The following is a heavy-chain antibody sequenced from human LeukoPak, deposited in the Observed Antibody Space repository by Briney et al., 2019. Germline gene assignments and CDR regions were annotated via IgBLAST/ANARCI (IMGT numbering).Heavy chain of an antibody. CDR3: AKDYYGSGSYYVRTNFDC. J-gene: IGHJ4*02. V-gene: IGHV3-23*01. CDR1: GFTFSSYG. D-gene: IGHD3-10*01. CDR2: ISGSGSST. Sequence: LPGGSLRLSCAASGFTFSSYGMSWVRQAPGKGLEWVTAISGSGSSTYYADSVKGRFTISRDNSKNTLYLQMNSLRAEDTAVYCCAKDYYGSGSYYVRTNFDCLGQGTLVTVSS.